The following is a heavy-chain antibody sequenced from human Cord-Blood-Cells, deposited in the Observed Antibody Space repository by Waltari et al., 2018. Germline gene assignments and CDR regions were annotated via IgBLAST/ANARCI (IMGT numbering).Heavy chain of an antibody. CDR3: ATVRVPTFLEWLLHDAFDI. D-gene: IGHD3-3*02. Sequence: QVQLVKSGAEGKKPGAAVKVSCKVSGYTLTELPMHWVRQAPGKALEWMGGFDPEDGETIYAQKFQGRVTMTEDTSTDTAYMELSSLRSEDTAVYYCATVRVPTFLEWLLHDAFDIWGQGTMVTVSS. CDR1: GYTLTELP. CDR2: FDPEDGET. V-gene: IGHV1-24*01. J-gene: IGHJ3*02.